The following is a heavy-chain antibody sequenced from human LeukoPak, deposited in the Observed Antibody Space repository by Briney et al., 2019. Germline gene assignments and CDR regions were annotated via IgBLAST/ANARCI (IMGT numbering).Heavy chain of an antibody. D-gene: IGHD6-19*01. Sequence: GGSLRLSCAASGFTFDDYAMHWVRQAPGKGLEWVSGISWNSGSIGYADSVKGRFTISRDNSKNTLYLQMNSLRAEDTAVYYCAKDADWENNSGWYWLDYWGQGTLVTVSS. J-gene: IGHJ4*02. V-gene: IGHV3-9*01. CDR1: GFTFDDYA. CDR2: ISWNSGSI. CDR3: AKDADWENNSGWYWLDY.